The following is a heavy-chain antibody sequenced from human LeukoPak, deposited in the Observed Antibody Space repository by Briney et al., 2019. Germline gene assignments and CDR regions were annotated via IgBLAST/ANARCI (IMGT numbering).Heavy chain of an antibody. Sequence: SVKVSCKASGGTFSSYAISWVRQAPGQGLEWMGGIIPIFGTANYAQKFQGRVTITADESTSTAYMELSSLRSEDTAVYYCERGGVYGSGSYYDYWGQGTLVTVSS. J-gene: IGHJ4*02. CDR1: GGTFSSYA. CDR3: ERGGVYGSGSYYDY. V-gene: IGHV1-69*13. CDR2: IIPIFGTA. D-gene: IGHD3-10*01.